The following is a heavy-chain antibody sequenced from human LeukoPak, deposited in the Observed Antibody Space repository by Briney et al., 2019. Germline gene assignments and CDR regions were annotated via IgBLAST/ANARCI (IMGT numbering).Heavy chain of an antibody. V-gene: IGHV3-66*01. J-gene: IGHJ4*02. CDR2: IYSGGST. D-gene: IGHD3-22*01. CDR1: GFTVSSNY. CDR3: AREDNYYDSSGYSDY. Sequence: GGSLRLSCAASGFTVSSNYMSWVRQAPGKGLEWVSVIYSGGSTYYADSVKGRFTISRDNSKNTLYLQMNSLRAEDTAVYYCAREDNYYDSSGYSDYWGQGTLVTVSS.